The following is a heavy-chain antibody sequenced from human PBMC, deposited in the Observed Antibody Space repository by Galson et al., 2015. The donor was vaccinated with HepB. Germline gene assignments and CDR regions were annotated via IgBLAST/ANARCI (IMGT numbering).Heavy chain of an antibody. V-gene: IGHV3-48*01. Sequence: SLRLSCAASGFTFSSYSMNWVRQAPGKGLEWVSYISSSSSTIYYADSVKGRFTISRDNAKNSLYLQMNSLRAEDTAVYYCARDSVLGDGYNLQWPVYWGQGTLVTVSS. CDR2: ISSSSSTI. D-gene: IGHD5-24*01. CDR3: ARDSVLGDGYNLQWPVY. J-gene: IGHJ4*02. CDR1: GFTFSSYS.